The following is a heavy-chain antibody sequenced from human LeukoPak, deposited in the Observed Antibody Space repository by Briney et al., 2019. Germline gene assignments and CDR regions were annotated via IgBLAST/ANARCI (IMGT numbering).Heavy chain of an antibody. V-gene: IGHV4-34*01. CDR1: GGSFSGYY. D-gene: IGHD2-8*01. J-gene: IGHJ4*02. Sequence: SETLSLTCGVYGGSFSGYYWTWIRQSPGMGLEWIGEIIHSGSTNYNPSLTSRVTISVDTSKNQFSLELSYVTAADTAVYYCARGILVTVYAAFDYWGQGTWSPSPQ. CDR3: ARGILVTVYAAFDY. CDR2: IIHSGST.